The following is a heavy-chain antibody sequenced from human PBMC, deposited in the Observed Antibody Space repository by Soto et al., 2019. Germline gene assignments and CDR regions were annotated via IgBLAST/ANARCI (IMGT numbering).Heavy chain of an antibody. CDR2: ISGSGSST. J-gene: IGHJ4*02. CDR1: RFTFSTYA. CDR3: AKPAGTSSWFFPIDF. D-gene: IGHD6-13*01. Sequence: GGSLRLSCVGSRFTFSTYALNWDRQAPGKGLEWVAVISGSGSSTHYSDSVRGRFTISRDNSKNTLYLQMNNLRDDDTAIYYCAKPAGTSSWFFPIDFCGQGTPVTVSS. V-gene: IGHV3-23*01.